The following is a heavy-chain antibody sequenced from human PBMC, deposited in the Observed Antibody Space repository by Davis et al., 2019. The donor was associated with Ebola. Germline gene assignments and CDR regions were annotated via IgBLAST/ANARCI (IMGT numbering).Heavy chain of an antibody. CDR1: GGTFSTYA. J-gene: IGHJ4*02. CDR2: FIPMLGIP. D-gene: IGHD5-18*01. Sequence: ASSVQVSCKASGGTFSTYAIDWVRQAPGQGLEWMGRFIPMLGIPNYAQRFQGRVTITADKSTSTAYMELSSLRSEDTAMYYCARDLGTAMATEWGQGTLVTVSS. V-gene: IGHV1-69*04. CDR3: ARDLGTAMATE.